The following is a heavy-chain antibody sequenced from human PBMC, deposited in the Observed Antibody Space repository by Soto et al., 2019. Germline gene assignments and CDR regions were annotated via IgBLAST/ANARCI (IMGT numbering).Heavy chain of an antibody. Sequence: PGESLKISCNGSGYSFTSYWIGWVRQMPGKGLEWMGIIYPGDSDTRYSPSFQGQVTISADKSISTAYLQWSSLKASDTAMYYCASTSIAAAGKDYNWFDPWGQGALVTVSS. J-gene: IGHJ5*02. CDR3: ASTSIAAAGKDYNWFDP. CDR1: GYSFTSYW. CDR2: IYPGDSDT. D-gene: IGHD6-13*01. V-gene: IGHV5-51*01.